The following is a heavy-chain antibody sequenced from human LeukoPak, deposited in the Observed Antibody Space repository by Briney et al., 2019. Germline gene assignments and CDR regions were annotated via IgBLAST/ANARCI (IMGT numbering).Heavy chain of an antibody. CDR1: GFTFSSYA. D-gene: IGHD3-10*01. V-gene: IGHV3-30*01. CDR3: ARDRGSGSYPLDY. CDR2: ISYDGSNK. J-gene: IGHJ4*02. Sequence: QSGGSLRLSCAASGFTFSSYAMPWVRQAPGKGLEWVAVISYDGSNKYYADSVKGRFTISRDNSKNTLYLQMNSLRAEDTAVYYCARDRGSGSYPLDYWGQGTLVTVSS.